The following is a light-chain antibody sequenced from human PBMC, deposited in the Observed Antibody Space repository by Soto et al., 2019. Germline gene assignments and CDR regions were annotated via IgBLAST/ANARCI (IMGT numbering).Light chain of an antibody. J-gene: IGKJ1*01. V-gene: IGKV2-30*02. CDR2: EVS. CDR3: MQGPHWPRT. Sequence: DVVMTQSPLSLPVTLGQPASISCRSSQTLVHSGGNTYLSWFQQRPGQSPRRLIYEVSNRDSGVPDRFSGSGSGTNFTLKITKVEAEDVGVYYCMQGPHWPRTFGQGTKVEI. CDR1: QTLVHSGGNTY.